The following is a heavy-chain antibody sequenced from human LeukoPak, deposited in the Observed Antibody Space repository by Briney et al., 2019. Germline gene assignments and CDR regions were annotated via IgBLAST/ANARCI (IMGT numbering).Heavy chain of an antibody. Sequence: PGGSLRLSCAASEFTFTSYSMTWVRQAPGEGLEWVSAISASGGNTYSADSVEGRFTISRDNSQNTVYLQMNSLTAEDTAVYYCAKEREVRGYYGLDVWGQGTPVTVSS. CDR1: EFTFTSYS. J-gene: IGHJ6*02. CDR2: ISASGGNT. V-gene: IGHV3-23*01. D-gene: IGHD3-10*01. CDR3: AKEREVRGYYGLDV.